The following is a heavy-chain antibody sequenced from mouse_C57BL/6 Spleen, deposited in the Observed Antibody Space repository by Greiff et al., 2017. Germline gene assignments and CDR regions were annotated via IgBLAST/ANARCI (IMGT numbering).Heavy chain of an antibody. CDR2: IRNKANGYTT. J-gene: IGHJ4*01. D-gene: IGHD2-4*01. CDR1: GFTFTDYY. Sequence: EVNLVESGGGLVQPGGSLSLSCAASGFTFTDYYMSWVRQPPGKALEWLGFIRNKANGYTTEYSASVKGRFTISRDNSQSILYLQMNALRAEDSATYYCARSDYDYAMDYWGQGTSVTVSS. V-gene: IGHV7-3*01. CDR3: ARSDYDYAMDY.